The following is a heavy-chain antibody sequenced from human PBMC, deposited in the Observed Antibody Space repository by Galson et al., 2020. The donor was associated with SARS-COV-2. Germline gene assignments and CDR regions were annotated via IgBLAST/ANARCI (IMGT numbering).Heavy chain of an antibody. Sequence: ASVKVSCKASGYTFTGYYMHWVRQAPGQGLEWMGWINPNSGGTNYAQKFQGRVTMTRDTSISTAYMELSRLRSDDTAVYYCARVRITMIVVVKLSHYGMDVWGQGTTVTVSS. CDR1: GYTFTGYY. J-gene: IGHJ6*02. CDR2: INPNSGGT. V-gene: IGHV1-2*02. D-gene: IGHD3-22*01. CDR3: ARVRITMIVVVKLSHYGMDV.